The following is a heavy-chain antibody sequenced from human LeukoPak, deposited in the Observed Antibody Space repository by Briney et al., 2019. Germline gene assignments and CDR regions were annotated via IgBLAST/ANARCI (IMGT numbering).Heavy chain of an antibody. Sequence: GSLRLSCAASGFTFSSYAMHWVRQAPGKGLEFVSGISSNGGSAYYANSVKGRFTISRDNSKNTLYLQMGSLRAEDMAVYYCARDSSVFGVVSFDGFDIWGQGTMVTVSS. CDR3: ARDSSVFGVVSFDGFDI. D-gene: IGHD3-3*01. J-gene: IGHJ3*02. CDR1: GFTFSSYA. CDR2: ISSNGGSA. V-gene: IGHV3-64*01.